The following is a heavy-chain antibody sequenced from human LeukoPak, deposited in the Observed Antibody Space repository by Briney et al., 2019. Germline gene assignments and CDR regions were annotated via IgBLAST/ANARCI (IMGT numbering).Heavy chain of an antibody. D-gene: IGHD5-18*01. J-gene: IGHJ6*03. V-gene: IGHV4-34*01. CDR3: ARGRGYSYGYRYYYYYMDV. CDR2: INHSGST. Sequence: PSETLSLTCAVYGGSFSGYYWSWIRQPPGRGLEWIGEINHSGSTNYNPSLKSRVTISVDTSKNQFSLKLSSVTAADTAVYYCARGRGYSYGYRYYYYYMDVWGKGTTVTVSS. CDR1: GGSFSGYY.